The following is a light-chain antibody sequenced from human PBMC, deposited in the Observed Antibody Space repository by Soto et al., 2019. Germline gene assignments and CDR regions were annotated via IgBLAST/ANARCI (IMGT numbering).Light chain of an antibody. V-gene: IGLV1-40*01. CDR3: QSYDTTLRGVV. J-gene: IGLJ3*02. CDR2: GNT. Sequence: QSVLTQAPSVSGAPGQRGTISCTGSSSNIGAGYDVHWYRQPPGTAPRLLIHGNTNRPSGVPDRFSGSKSDTSASLAISGLQAEDEGDYYCQSYDTTLRGVVFGGGTKLTVL. CDR1: SSNIGAGYD.